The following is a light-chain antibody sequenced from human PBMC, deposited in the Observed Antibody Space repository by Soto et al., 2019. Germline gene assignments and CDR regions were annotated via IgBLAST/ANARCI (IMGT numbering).Light chain of an antibody. CDR2: GAS. CDR3: QQDYDLTII. J-gene: IGKJ5*01. V-gene: IGKV3D-7*01. CDR1: QTVSSGY. Sequence: EIVITQSPATLSLSPGEIATLSCRASQTVSSGYLSWCQQKPGQAPRLIIYGASTRATGIPTRFSGSGSGPEFTLTISSLQPEDFEVYDCQQDYDLTIIFGQGTRLEIK.